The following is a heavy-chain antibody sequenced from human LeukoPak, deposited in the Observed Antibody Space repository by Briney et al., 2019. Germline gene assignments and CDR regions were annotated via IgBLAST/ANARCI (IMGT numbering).Heavy chain of an antibody. CDR2: ITDGGGHT. J-gene: IGHJ4*02. CDR3: AKDAGGFGYGYFDY. V-gene: IGHV3-23*01. Sequence: GGSLRLSCAASGFAFRNYAMNWVRQAPGKGLEWVSVITDGGGHTYYTDSVKGRFTISRDNSKNTLYLQMNSLRAEDTAVYYCAKDAGGFGYGYFDYWGQGTLVTVSS. D-gene: IGHD5-18*01. CDR1: GFAFRNYA.